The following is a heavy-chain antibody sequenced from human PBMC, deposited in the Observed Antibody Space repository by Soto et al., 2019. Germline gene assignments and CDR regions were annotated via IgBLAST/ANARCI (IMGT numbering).Heavy chain of an antibody. CDR1: GGTFSSYT. V-gene: IGHV1-69*04. D-gene: IGHD5-18*01. CDR3: ARDRLGGYSYGI. Sequence: GASVKVSCKASGGTFSSYTISWVRQAPGQGLEWMGRIIPILGIANYAQKFQGRVTITADKSTSTAYMELSSLRSEDTAVYYCARDRLGGYSYGIWGQGTLVTVSS. CDR2: IIPILGIA. J-gene: IGHJ4*02.